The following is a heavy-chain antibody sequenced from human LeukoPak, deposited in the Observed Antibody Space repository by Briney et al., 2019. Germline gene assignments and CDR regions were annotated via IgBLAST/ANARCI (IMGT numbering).Heavy chain of an antibody. Sequence: PSETLSLTCTVSGGSISSSSSYWGWIRQPPGKGLEWIGSIYYSGSTNYNPSLKSRVTISVDTSKNQFSLKLSSVTAADTAVYYCARRNVGYRSGQLDYWGQGTLVTVSS. CDR2: IYYSGST. CDR3: ARRNVGYRSGQLDY. J-gene: IGHJ4*02. D-gene: IGHD6-19*01. V-gene: IGHV4-39*07. CDR1: GGSISSSSSY.